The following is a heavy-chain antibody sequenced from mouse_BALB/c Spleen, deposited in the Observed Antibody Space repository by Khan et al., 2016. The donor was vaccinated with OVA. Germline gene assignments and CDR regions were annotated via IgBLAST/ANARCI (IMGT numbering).Heavy chain of an antibody. D-gene: IGHD2-4*01. CDR1: GYTFTSYW. J-gene: IGHJ3*02. V-gene: IGHV1-87*01. CDR2: IYPGDGDT. Sequence: QVQLKQSGAELARPGASVKLSCKASGYTFTSYWMQWVKQRPGQGLEWIGAIYPGDGDTRYTQKFKGKATLTVDKSSSTAYMQLSSLASEDSAVYYCATIYYDYGWGQGTLVTVSA. CDR3: ATIYYDYG.